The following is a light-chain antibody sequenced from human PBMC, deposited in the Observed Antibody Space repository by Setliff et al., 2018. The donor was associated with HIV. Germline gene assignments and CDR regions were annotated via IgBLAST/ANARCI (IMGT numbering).Light chain of an antibody. J-gene: IGLJ1*01. Sequence: QSVLTQPASVSGSPGQSITISCTGTSSDVGGYSHVSWYQQHPGKAPKLIIYEVRNRPSGVSNRFSGSKSGNTASLTISGLQADDEAVYYCCSYAGPTYVFGSGTKVTVL. CDR1: SSDVGGYSH. CDR3: CSYAGPTYV. CDR2: EVR. V-gene: IGLV2-14*01.